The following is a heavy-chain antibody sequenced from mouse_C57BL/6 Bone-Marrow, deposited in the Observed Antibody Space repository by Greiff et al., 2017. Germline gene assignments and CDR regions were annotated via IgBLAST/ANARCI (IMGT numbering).Heavy chain of an antibody. D-gene: IGHD2-3*01. CDR1: GYTFTSYW. J-gene: IGHJ3*01. Sequence: QVHVKQPGAELVRPGTSVKLSCKASGYTFTSYWMHWVKQRPGQGLEWIGVIDPSDSYTNYNQKFKGKATLTVDTSSSTAYMQLSSLTSEDSAVYYCARRYDGYLAWFAYWGQGTLVTVSA. V-gene: IGHV1-59*01. CDR2: IDPSDSYT. CDR3: ARRYDGYLAWFAY.